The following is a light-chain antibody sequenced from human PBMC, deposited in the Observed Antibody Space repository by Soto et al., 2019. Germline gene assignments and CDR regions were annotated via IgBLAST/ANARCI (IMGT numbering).Light chain of an antibody. CDR3: QQYGSSPWT. Sequence: DIVMTQSPVTLSVSPGERATLSCRASQSVFSSLAWYQQKPGQAPRLLIYCASSRATGIPDMFSVSGSGTDFTLTISRLEPEDFAVYYCQQYGSSPWTFGQGTKVDIK. V-gene: IGKV3-20*01. CDR2: CAS. CDR1: QSVFSS. J-gene: IGKJ1*01.